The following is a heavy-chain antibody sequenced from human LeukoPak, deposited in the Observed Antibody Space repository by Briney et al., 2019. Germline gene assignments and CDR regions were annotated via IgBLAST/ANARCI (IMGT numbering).Heavy chain of an antibody. J-gene: IGHJ4*02. CDR2: IYYSGST. V-gene: IGHV4-59*12. CDR3: ARDHHGRDY. CDR1: GGSISSYY. D-gene: IGHD5-24*01. Sequence: SETLSLTCTVSGGSISSYYWSWIRQPPGKGLEWIGYIYYSGSTNYNPSLKSRVTISVDTSKNQFSLKLSSVTAADTAVYYCARDHHGRDYWGQGTLVTVSS.